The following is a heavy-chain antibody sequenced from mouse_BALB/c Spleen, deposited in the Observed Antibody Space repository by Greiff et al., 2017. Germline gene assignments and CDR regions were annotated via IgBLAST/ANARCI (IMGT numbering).Heavy chain of an antibody. CDR3: ARADGYWYFDV. CDR2: IDPANGNT. V-gene: IGHV14-3*02. D-gene: IGHD2-3*01. CDR1: GFNIKDTY. Sequence: EVQRVESGAELVKPGASVKLSCTASGFNIKDTYMHWVKQMPEQGLEWIGRIDPANGNTKYDPKFQGKATITADTSSNTAYLQLSSLTSEDTAVYYCARADGYWYFDVWGAGTTVTVSS. J-gene: IGHJ1*01.